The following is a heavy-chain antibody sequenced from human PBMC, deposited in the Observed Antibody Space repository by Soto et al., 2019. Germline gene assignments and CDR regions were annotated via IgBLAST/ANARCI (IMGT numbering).Heavy chain of an antibody. V-gene: IGHV3-23*01. CDR2: ISGSGGST. CDR1: GFPFSSYA. CDR3: AKSAGLELRWSLYYFDY. D-gene: IGHD1-7*01. Sequence: EVQLLESGGGLAQPGGSLRLSCAASGFPFSSYAMSWVRQAPGKGLEWVSAISGSGGSTYYADSVKGRFTISRDNSKNTLYLQMNSLRAEDTAVYYCAKSAGLELRWSLYYFDYWGQGTLVTVSS. J-gene: IGHJ4*02.